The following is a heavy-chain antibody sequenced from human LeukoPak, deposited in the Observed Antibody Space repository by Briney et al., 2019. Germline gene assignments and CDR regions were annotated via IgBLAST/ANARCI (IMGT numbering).Heavy chain of an antibody. D-gene: IGHD3-10*01. CDR3: ARDLRRGGPSDY. CDR2: IYYTGNT. J-gene: IGHJ4*02. CDR1: GYSISSGYY. Sequence: SETLSLTCTVSGYSISSGYYWGWIRQPPGMGLEWIGSIYYTGNTYYNASLKSQVSISIDTSKNQFSLKLTSVTAADTAVYYCARDLRRGGPSDYWGQGTLVTVSS. V-gene: IGHV4-38-2*02.